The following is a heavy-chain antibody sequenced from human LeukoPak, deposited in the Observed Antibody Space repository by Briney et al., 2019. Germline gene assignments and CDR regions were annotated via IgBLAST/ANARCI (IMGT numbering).Heavy chain of an antibody. CDR3: AKRDASGSYFLDY. D-gene: IGHD3-10*01. CDR2: VSYNGGYT. J-gene: IGHJ4*02. CDR1: GFTFSSYG. Sequence: QPGGSLRLSCAASGFTFSSYGMSWVRQAPGKGLEWVSSVSYNGGYTYYADSVKGRFTISRDNSKNTLYLQMTSLRAEDTAVYYCAKRDASGSYFLDYWGQGTLVTVSS. V-gene: IGHV3-23*01.